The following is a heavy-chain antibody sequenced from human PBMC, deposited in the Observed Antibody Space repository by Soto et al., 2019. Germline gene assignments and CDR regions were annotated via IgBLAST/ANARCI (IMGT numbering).Heavy chain of an antibody. CDR1: GFTFSSYE. Sequence: EVQLVESGGGLVQPGGSLRLSCAASGFTFSSYEMNWVRQAPGKGLEWVSYISSGGNTIYYADSVKGRSTISRDNAKNSLYLQMNSLRAEDTAVYYCARERYYDSSGYSGWGQGTLVTVSS. CDR3: ARERYYDSSGYSG. J-gene: IGHJ1*01. D-gene: IGHD3-22*01. V-gene: IGHV3-48*03. CDR2: ISSGGNTI.